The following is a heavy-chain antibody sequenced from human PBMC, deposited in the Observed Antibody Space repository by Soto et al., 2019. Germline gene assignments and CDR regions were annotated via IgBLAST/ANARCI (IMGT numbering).Heavy chain of an antibody. CDR3: ARVQSEVYEQQL. CDR2: TRNKANSYTT. CDR1: GVNCGDHY. Sequence: GGLLRLSCAASGVNCGDHYMGWVRQAPGKGLEWVGRTRNKANSYTTEYAASVKGRFTISRDDSKNSLYLQMNSLKTEDTAVYYCARVQSEVYEQQLWGQGTLVTVSS. J-gene: IGHJ4*02. D-gene: IGHD6-13*01. V-gene: IGHV3-72*01.